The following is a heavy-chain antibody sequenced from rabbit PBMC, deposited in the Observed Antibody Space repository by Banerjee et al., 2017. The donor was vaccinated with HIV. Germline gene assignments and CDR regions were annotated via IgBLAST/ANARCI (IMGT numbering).Heavy chain of an antibody. Sequence: QEQLVESGGGLVQPEGSLTLTCKASGFTLSNYWMWWVRQAPGKGLEWIACIGAGSSGTTYYASWAKGRFTISKTSSTTVTLQMTSLTAADTATYFCARDAGSGAYLDGYFNLWGQGTLVTVS. J-gene: IGHJ4*01. CDR1: GFTLSNYW. CDR3: ARDAGSGAYLDGYFNL. CDR2: IGAGSSGTT. V-gene: IGHV1S45*01. D-gene: IGHD4-2*01.